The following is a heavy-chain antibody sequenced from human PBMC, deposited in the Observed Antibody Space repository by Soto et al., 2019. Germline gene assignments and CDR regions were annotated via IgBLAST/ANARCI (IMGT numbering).Heavy chain of an antibody. D-gene: IGHD2-2*01. Sequence: LETLPLTCTVSGDSIRGYYWIWIRQPPGKGLEWIGYIYYSGSTNYNPSLKSRVTISVDTSKNQFSLKLTSVTAADTAVYYCARVPCSSTSCYGYYFDYWGQGTLVTVSS. CDR3: ARVPCSSTSCYGYYFDY. CDR2: IYYSGST. J-gene: IGHJ4*02. V-gene: IGHV4-59*01. CDR1: GDSIRGYY.